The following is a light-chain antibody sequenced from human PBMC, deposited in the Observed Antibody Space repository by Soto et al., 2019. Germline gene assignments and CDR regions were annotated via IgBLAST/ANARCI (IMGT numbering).Light chain of an antibody. CDR3: HQYNNWPPWT. V-gene: IGKV1-5*01. Sequence: DIQMTQSPSTLPSSVGDRVTISCLASQTISSWLAWYQQKPGKAPDLLIYDASRLAGGVPSRFSGSGSGTEFTLTISSLQPDDFAVYYCHQYNNWPPWTFGQGTKVDIK. J-gene: IGKJ1*01. CDR1: QTISSW. CDR2: DAS.